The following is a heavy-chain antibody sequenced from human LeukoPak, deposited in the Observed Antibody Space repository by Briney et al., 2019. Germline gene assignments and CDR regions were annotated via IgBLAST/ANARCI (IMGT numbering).Heavy chain of an antibody. CDR2: INPNSGGT. CDR3: ARDRVLPTLNLWFGESGFDY. J-gene: IGHJ4*02. V-gene: IGHV1-2*02. Sequence: ASVKVSCKASGYTFTGYYMHWVRQAPGQGLEWMGWINPNSGGTNYAQKFQGRVTMTRDTSISTAYMELSRLRSDDTAVYYCARDRVLPTLNLWFGESGFDYWGQGTLVTVSS. CDR1: GYTFTGYY. D-gene: IGHD3-10*01.